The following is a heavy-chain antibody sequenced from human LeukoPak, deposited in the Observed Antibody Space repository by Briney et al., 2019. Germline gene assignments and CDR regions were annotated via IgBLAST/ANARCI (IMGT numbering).Heavy chain of an antibody. J-gene: IGHJ4*02. V-gene: IGHV3-48*01. D-gene: IGHD1-26*01. Sequence: GGSLRLSCAASGFTFSSYSMNWVRQAPGKGLEWVSHISSSSSTIYYADSVKGRFTISRDNSKNTLYLQMNTLRAEDTALYYCASGGVYYGAAFDFWGQGTLVTVSS. CDR2: ISSSSSTI. CDR3: ASGGVYYGAAFDF. CDR1: GFTFSSYS.